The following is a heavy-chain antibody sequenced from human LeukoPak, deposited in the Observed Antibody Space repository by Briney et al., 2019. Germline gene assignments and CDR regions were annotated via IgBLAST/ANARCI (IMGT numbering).Heavy chain of an antibody. CDR3: ARARYCSGGSCYAEY. D-gene: IGHD2-15*01. V-gene: IGHV5-51*01. CDR2: IYPGDSDT. CDR1: GYSFTSYW. Sequence: GESLKISCKGSGYSFTSYWIGWVRQVPGKGLEWMGIIYPGDSDTRYSPSFQGQVTISVDKSISTAYLQWSSLKASDTAMYYCARARYCSGGSCYAEYWGQGTLVTVSS. J-gene: IGHJ4*02.